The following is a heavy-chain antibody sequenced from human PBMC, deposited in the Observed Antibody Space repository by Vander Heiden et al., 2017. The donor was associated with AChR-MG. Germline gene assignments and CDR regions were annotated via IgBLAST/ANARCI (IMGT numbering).Heavy chain of an antibody. V-gene: IGHV4-59*03. CDR2: SYYRSST. CDR3: ANGGPVIGTLGAFDI. CDR1: GGSISSYY. J-gene: IGHJ3*02. Sequence: QVQLRESGPGLVKPSETLSLTCTVSGGSISSYYWTWLRQPPGKGLEWIGYSYYRSSTSYNPSLKSRVTISVDTSKNQFSLKLSSVTAADTAVYYCANGGPVIGTLGAFDIWGQGTMVTVSS. D-gene: IGHD2-15*01.